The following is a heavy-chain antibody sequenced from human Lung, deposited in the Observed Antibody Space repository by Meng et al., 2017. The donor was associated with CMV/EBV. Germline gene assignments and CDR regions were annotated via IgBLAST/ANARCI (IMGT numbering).Heavy chain of an antibody. CDR2: IRFDGGKK. J-gene: IGHJ4*02. CDR1: GFAFSSYG. V-gene: IGHV3-30*02. D-gene: IGHD1-26*01. CDR3: AKEGKGMYSGNSYAS. Sequence: SCAASGFAFSSYGMHWVRQAPGKGLEWVVFIRFDGGKKYYADSVKGRFTISRDNSKNTVYLQMESLRAEDAAVYYCAKEGKGMYSGNSYASWGQGTLVTVSS.